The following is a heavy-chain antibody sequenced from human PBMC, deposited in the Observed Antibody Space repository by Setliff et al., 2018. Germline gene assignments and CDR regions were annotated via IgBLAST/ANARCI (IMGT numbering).Heavy chain of an antibody. J-gene: IGHJ5*02. D-gene: IGHD3-22*01. CDR1: GYSISSGYY. V-gene: IGHV4-38-2*01. CDR2: IYHSGST. Sequence: SETLSLTCAVSGYSISSGYYWGWIRQPPGKGLEWVGSIYHSGSTYYNPYLKSRVTMSXXXAKXXXXXXXXXXXXXXXXXXXXXRTNYYDSSTYFNWFDPWGQGTLVTVSS. CDR3: XRTNYYDSSTYFNWFDP.